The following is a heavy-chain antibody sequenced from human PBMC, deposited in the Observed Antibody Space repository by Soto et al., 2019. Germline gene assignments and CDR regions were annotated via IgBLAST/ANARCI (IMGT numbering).Heavy chain of an antibody. D-gene: IGHD3-3*01. V-gene: IGHV1-2*02. CDR1: GYTFTEYF. CDR3: ARATLIIRHITNLGEASPGVVEH. Sequence: QVQLVKSGAEVKMPGASVRVSCEASGYTFTEYFLHWVRQAPGQGLEWMGWISPESGVTNIAPNFEGRVTMTADTAITTAYMQLSGLRYDDTAVYYCARATLIIRHITNLGEASPGVVEHWGQGTLVSVSS. J-gene: IGHJ5*02. CDR2: ISPESGVT.